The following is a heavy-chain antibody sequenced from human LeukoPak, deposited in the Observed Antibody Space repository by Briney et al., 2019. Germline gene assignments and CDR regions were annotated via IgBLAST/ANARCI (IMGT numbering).Heavy chain of an antibody. J-gene: IGHJ4*02. CDR2: IYYSGNT. Sequence: SETLSLTYTVSGGSISSYYWSWIRQPPGKGLEWIGYIYYSGNTNYNPSLKSRVTISVDTSKNQFSLKLNSVTAADTAVYYCARGRYCSGGSCYLVYWGQGTLVTVSS. V-gene: IGHV4-59*01. CDR1: GGSISSYY. CDR3: ARGRYCSGGSCYLVY. D-gene: IGHD2-15*01.